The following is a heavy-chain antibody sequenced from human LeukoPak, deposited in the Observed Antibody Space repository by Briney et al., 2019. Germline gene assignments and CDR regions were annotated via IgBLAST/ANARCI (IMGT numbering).Heavy chain of an antibody. D-gene: IGHD2-2*01. J-gene: IGHJ6*03. Sequence: GGSLRLSCAASGFTFSDYYMSWIRQAPGKGLEWLSCIPTSGSAIYYADSVKGRFTISRDNAKNSLYLQMNSLRAEDTAMYFCAREGRCSRTSCYATYYYMDVWGRGTTVTVSS. V-gene: IGHV3-11*04. CDR3: AREGRCSRTSCYATYYYMDV. CDR2: IPTSGSAI. CDR1: GFTFSDYY.